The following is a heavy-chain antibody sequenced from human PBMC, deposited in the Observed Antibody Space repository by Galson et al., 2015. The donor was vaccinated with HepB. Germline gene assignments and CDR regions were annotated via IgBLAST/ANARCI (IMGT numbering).Heavy chain of an antibody. CDR3: AKDLSGSGSYHFYYFDY. CDR2: ISGSGGGTT. Sequence: SLRLSCAASGFTFNNYAMNWVRQAPGKGLEWVSGISGSGGGTTFYAVSVRGRFTISRDDSRNTLYLHMNSLGSEDTAVYYCAKDLSGSGSYHFYYFDYWGQRALVTVSS. CDR1: GFTFNNYA. D-gene: IGHD3-10*01. J-gene: IGHJ4*02. V-gene: IGHV3-23*01.